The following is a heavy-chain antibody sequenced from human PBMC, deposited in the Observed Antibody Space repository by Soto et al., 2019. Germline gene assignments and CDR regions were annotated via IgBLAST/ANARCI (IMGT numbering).Heavy chain of an antibody. J-gene: IGHJ6*02. Sequence: QVQVEQSGAEVKKPGSSVKVSCKASGGTFSTAAISWVRQAPGQGLEWMVGIMPIFRTADYAQKFQGRVTITADEATSTAYLELRSLSSEDTAIYYCARDQFRPQLGGNDYYIMDVWGQGTTVTVSS. CDR1: GGTFSTAA. CDR3: ARDQFRPQLGGNDYYIMDV. V-gene: IGHV1-69*12. CDR2: IMPIFRTA. D-gene: IGHD1-1*01.